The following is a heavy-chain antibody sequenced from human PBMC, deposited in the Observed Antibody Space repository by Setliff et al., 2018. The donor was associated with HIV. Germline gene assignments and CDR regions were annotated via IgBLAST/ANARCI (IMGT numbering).Heavy chain of an antibody. CDR2: IRYDGSNK. Sequence: PGGSLRLSCAASGFTFSSYGMHWVRQAPGKGLEWVAFIRYDGSNKYYADSVKGRFTISRDNSKKTLYLQMNSLRAEDTAVYYCAKEHADYYDSSGYYFDYWGQGTLVTVSS. CDR1: GFTFSSYG. CDR3: AKEHADYYDSSGYYFDY. V-gene: IGHV3-30*02. D-gene: IGHD3-22*01. J-gene: IGHJ4*02.